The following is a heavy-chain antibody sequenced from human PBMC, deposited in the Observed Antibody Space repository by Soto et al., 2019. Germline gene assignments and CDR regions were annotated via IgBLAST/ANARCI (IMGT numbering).Heavy chain of an antibody. Sequence: EVQLVESGGGLVQPGGSLRLSCAASGFRFSIYSMNWIRQAPGKGLEWSAYMTSDTKTIKYADSVKGRLTISRDNDNNLVYLQMNSLRDEDTAVYYCARSVEGHFDYWGQGTVVTVSA. V-gene: IGHV3-48*02. D-gene: IGHD6-19*01. J-gene: IGHJ4*02. CDR2: MTSDTKTI. CDR3: ARSVEGHFDY. CDR1: GFRFSIYS.